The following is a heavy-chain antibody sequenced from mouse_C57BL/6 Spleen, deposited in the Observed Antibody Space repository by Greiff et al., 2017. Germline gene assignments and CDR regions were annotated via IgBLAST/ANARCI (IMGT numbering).Heavy chain of an antibody. Sequence: QVQLQQPGAELVNPGASVKLSCKASGYTFTSYWMHWVKQRPGQGLEWIGMIHPNSGSTNYNEKFKSKATLTVYKSSSTAYMQLSSLTSEDSAVYYCARGYNCDYPYFDYWGQGTTLTVSA. CDR2: IHPNSGST. V-gene: IGHV1-64*01. CDR3: ARGYNCDYPYFDY. D-gene: IGHD2-13*01. CDR1: GYTFTSYW. J-gene: IGHJ2*01.